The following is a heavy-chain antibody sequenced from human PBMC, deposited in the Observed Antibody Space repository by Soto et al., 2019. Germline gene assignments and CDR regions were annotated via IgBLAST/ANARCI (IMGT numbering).Heavy chain of an antibody. V-gene: IGHV1-18*01. CDR2: MSANSGNT. J-gene: IGHJ4*02. Sequence: ASVKVSCKASGYTFTSYDINWVRQATGQGLEWMGWMSANSGNTNYAQKLQGRVTMTTDTSTSTAYMELSSLRSDDTAVYYCARGTAVAGLDYWGQGTLVTVSS. D-gene: IGHD6-19*01. CDR3: ARGTAVAGLDY. CDR1: GYTFTSYD.